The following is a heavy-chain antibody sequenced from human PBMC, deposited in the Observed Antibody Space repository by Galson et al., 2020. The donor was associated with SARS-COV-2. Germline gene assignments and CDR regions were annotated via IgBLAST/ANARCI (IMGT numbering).Heavy chain of an antibody. V-gene: IGHV5-51*01. D-gene: IGHD6-13*01. CDR1: GYSFANYW. CDR2: IYPDDSDT. J-gene: IGHJ4*02. Sequence: HGESLKTSRKGSGYSFANYWIGWVRQVPGKGLEWMGIIYPDDSDTRFSPSFQGQVTISADKSIRTAYLQWSSLKASDTAMYYCASSLSSWSLSGFDYWGQGTLVTVSS. CDR3: ASSLSSWSLSGFDY.